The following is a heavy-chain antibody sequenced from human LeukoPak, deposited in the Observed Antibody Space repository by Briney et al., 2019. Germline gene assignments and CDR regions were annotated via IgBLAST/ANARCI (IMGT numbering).Heavy chain of an antibody. D-gene: IGHD1-1*01. CDR2: IYYSGST. CDR1: GGSISSYY. CDR3: ARSRPASGSIDC. Sequence: PSETLSLTCTVSGGSISSYYWSWIRQPPGKGLEWIGYIYYSGSTNYNPSLKSRVTISVDTSKNQFSLKLSSVTAADTAVYYCARSRPASGSIDCWGQGTLLTVSS. J-gene: IGHJ4*02. V-gene: IGHV4-59*12.